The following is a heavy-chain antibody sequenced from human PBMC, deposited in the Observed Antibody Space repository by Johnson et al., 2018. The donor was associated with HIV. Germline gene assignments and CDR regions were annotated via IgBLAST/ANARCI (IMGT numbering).Heavy chain of an antibody. CDR3: ARDGRNLVTRGSFDV. CDR1: GFTVSSNY. D-gene: IGHD1-14*01. CDR2: IYSGGGS. Sequence: VQLVESGGALIQPGGSLRLSCAASGFTVSSNYMSWVRQAPGQGLEWVSVIYSGGGSYYADSVNGRLYISRDTSTNMVYLQKNSLRPEDTAVYYWARDGRNLVTRGSFDVWGQGTVVAVFS. V-gene: IGHV3-66*01. J-gene: IGHJ3*01.